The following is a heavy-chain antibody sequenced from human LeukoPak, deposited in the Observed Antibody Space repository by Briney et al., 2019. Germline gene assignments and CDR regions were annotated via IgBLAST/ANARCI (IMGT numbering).Heavy chain of an antibody. CDR2: IHTSGST. D-gene: IGHD6-19*01. CDR3: VRPVQSSWWLYFNY. J-gene: IGHJ4*02. Sequence: SETLSLTCTVSGGSSSSYYWTWIRQPPGKGLEWIGYIHTSGSTNYNPSLKSRVTMSVDTSKNQFSLRLSSVTAADTAVYYCVRPVQSSWWLYFNYWGQGTVVTVSS. CDR1: GGSSSSYY. V-gene: IGHV4-4*09.